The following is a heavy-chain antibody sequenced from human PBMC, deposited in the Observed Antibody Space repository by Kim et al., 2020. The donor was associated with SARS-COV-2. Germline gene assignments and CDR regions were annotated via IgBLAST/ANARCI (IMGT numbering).Heavy chain of an antibody. Sequence: SETLSLTCAVYGGSFSGYYWSWIRQPPGKGLEWIGEINHSGSTNYNPSLKSRVTISVDTSKNQFSLKLSSVTAADTAVYYCARVERDSSGYSGGCVYWGQGTLVTVSS. CDR2: INHSGST. D-gene: IGHD3-22*01. CDR3: ARVERDSSGYSGGCVY. V-gene: IGHV4-34*01. J-gene: IGHJ4*02. CDR1: GGSFSGYY.